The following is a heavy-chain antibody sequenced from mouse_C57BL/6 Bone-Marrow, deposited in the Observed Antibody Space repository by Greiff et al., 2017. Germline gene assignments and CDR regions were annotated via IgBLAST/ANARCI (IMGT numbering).Heavy chain of an antibody. CDR3: ARRRYSFAY. V-gene: IGHV1-81*01. J-gene: IGHJ3*01. D-gene: IGHD1-1*01. CDR1: GYTFTSYG. CDR2: IYPRSGNT. Sequence: VQLVESGAELARPGASVKLSCKASGYTFTSYGISWVKQRTGQGLEWIGEIYPRSGNTYYNEKFKGKATLTADKYSSTAYMALRSLTSEDSAVYFCARRRYSFAYWGQGTLVTVSA.